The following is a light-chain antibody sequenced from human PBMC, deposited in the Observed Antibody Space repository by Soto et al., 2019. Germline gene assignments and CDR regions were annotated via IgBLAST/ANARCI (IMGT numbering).Light chain of an antibody. CDR1: SSDVGSYNL. Sequence: QSVLTQPASVSGSPGQSITISCTGTSSDVGSYNLVSWYQQHPGKAPKLMIYEVSKRPSGVSNCFSGSKSGNTASLTISGLQPEDEADYYCCSYAGSSTLYVVFGGGTKLTVL. CDR2: EVS. CDR3: CSYAGSSTLYVV. V-gene: IGLV2-23*02. J-gene: IGLJ2*01.